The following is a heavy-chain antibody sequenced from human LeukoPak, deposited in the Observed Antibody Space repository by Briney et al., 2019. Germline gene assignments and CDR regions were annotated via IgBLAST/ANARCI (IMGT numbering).Heavy chain of an antibody. Sequence: GGSLRLSCAASGFSVSSNYMSWVRQAPGKGLEWVAILYSGGRTEYADSVKGRFAVSRDNSKNTLYLQMNSLRAEDTAVYYCARTLIGYYFDYWGQGTLVTVSS. CDR2: LYSGGRT. V-gene: IGHV3-53*01. CDR1: GFSVSSNY. D-gene: IGHD2-8*01. CDR3: ARTLIGYYFDY. J-gene: IGHJ4*02.